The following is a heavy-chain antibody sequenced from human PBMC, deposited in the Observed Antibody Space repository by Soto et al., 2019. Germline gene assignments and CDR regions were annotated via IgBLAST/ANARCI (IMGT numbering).Heavy chain of an antibody. CDR1: GFTFSSYW. J-gene: IGHJ4*01. V-gene: IGHV3-74*01. CDR2: IDTDGGRT. D-gene: IGHD6-6*01. Sequence: GGSLRLSCAVSGFTFSSYWMHWVRQAPGKGLVWVSRIDTDGGRTSYADSVKGRFTISRDISENKIFLELNGLTVDDTAVYYCARAREPEYSSSIFFDYWGRGTVVTVSS. CDR3: ARAREPEYSSSIFFDY.